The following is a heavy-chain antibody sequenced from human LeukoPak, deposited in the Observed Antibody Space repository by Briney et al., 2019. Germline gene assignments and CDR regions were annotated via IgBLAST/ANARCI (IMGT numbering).Heavy chain of an antibody. J-gene: IGHJ4*02. CDR1: GYTFTSYG. D-gene: IGHD3-22*01. Sequence: GASVKVSCKASGYTFTSYGISWVRQAPGQGLEWMGWISAYNGNTNYAQKLQGRVTMTTDTSTSTAYMELRSLRSDDTAVYYCARDPQQWLLPQFDYWGQGTLVTVSS. CDR2: ISAYNGNT. V-gene: IGHV1-18*01. CDR3: ARDPQQWLLPQFDY.